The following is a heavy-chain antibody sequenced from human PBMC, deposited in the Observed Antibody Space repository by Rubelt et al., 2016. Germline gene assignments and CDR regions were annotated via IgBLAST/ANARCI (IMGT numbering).Heavy chain of an antibody. V-gene: IGHV3-23*01. J-gene: IGHJ4*02. CDR3: ARVWPAVYYYDSSGYLARLFDY. D-gene: IGHD3-22*01. Sequence: PGGSLRLSCIASGYTFNSYRMNWVRQAPGKGPEWVSNIGGSDGRTYYADSVKGRFTISRDNSKNSLYLQMNSLRAEDTAVYYCARVWPAVYYYDSSGYLARLFDYWGQGTLVTVSS. CDR1: GYTFNSYR. CDR2: IGGSDGRT.